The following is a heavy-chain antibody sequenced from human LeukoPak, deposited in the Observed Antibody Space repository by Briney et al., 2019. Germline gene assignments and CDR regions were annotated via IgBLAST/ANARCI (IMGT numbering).Heavy chain of an antibody. CDR1: GYTFTGYY. V-gene: IGHV1-2*06. CDR3: AREYSSSSTLFCFDP. J-gene: IGHJ5*02. Sequence: ASVKVSCKASGYTFTGYYMHWVRQAPGQGLEWMGRINPNSGGTNYAQKFQGRVTMTRDTSISIAYMELSRLRSDDTAVYYSAREYSSSSTLFCFDPWGQGTLVTVSS. D-gene: IGHD6-6*01. CDR2: INPNSGGT.